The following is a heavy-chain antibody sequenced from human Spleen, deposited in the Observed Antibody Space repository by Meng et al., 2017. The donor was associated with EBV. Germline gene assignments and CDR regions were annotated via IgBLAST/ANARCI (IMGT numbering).Heavy chain of an antibody. V-gene: IGHV1-2*06. J-gene: IGHJ4*02. Sequence: QVQLVQSGAEVKKPGASVKVSCKASGYTFSGYYIHWVRQAPGQGLEWMGRMIPYRERTNYAQNFQGRGTMTSDMSSSTVSMELSSLRSDDTAVYYCARAPLGELSLGAYWGQGTLVTVSS. CDR3: ARAPLGELSLGAY. CDR2: MIPYRERT. D-gene: IGHD3-16*02. CDR1: GYTFSGYY.